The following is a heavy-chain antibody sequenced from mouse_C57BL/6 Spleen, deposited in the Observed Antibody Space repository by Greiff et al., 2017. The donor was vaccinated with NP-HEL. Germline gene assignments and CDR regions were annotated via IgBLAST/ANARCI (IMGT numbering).Heavy chain of an antibody. Sequence: EVKLMESGGGLVKPGGSLKLSCAASGFTFSDYGMHWVRQAPEKGLEWVAYISSGSSTIYYADTVKGRFTISRDNAKNTLFLQMTSLRSEDTAMYYCAREGYSWFAYWGQGTLVTVSA. CDR3: AREGYSWFAY. J-gene: IGHJ3*01. CDR2: ISSGSSTI. CDR1: GFTFSDYG. V-gene: IGHV5-17*01. D-gene: IGHD2-3*01.